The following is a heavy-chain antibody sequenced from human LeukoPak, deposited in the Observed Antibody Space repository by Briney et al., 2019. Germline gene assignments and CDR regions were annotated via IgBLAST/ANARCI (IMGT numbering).Heavy chain of an antibody. CDR3: ARVLLPNWFDP. D-gene: IGHD2-15*01. V-gene: IGHV3-48*04. J-gene: IGHJ5*02. Sequence: GGALRLSCAASGFTFSAYSMNWVRQAPGKGLEWVSYISSSGSTIYYADSVKGRFTISRDNAKNSLYLQMNSLRAEDTAVYYCARVLLPNWFDPWGQGTLVTVSS. CDR2: ISSSGSTI. CDR1: GFTFSAYS.